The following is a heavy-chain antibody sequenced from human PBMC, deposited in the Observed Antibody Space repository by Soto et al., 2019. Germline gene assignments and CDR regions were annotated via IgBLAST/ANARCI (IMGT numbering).Heavy chain of an antibody. J-gene: IGHJ6*02. D-gene: IGHD3-22*01. V-gene: IGHV3-23*01. CDR2: ISGGGGST. CDR3: AKGLGPHYYYGMDV. Sequence: EVHLLESGGGLVQPGGSLRLSCAASGFTFSSYAMSWVRRAPGKGLEWVSVISGGGGSTYYADSVKGRFTISRDNFKNTLFLQMNSLRAEDTAVYYCAKGLGPHYYYGMDVWGQGTTVTVSS. CDR1: GFTFSSYA.